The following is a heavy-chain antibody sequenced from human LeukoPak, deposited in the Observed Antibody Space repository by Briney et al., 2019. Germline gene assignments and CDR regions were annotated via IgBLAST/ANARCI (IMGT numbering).Heavy chain of an antibody. V-gene: IGHV4-28*01. J-gene: IGHJ2*01. CDR1: GYSINSSNW. CDR2: IYYSGST. CDR3: ERTPRYLWYFDL. Sequence: SDTLSLTCAVSGYSINSSNWWGWIRQPPGKGLEWIVYIYYSGSTYYNPSLKSRGTMSIDTSKNQFSLKMSSVTAVDTAVYYCERTPRYLWYFDLWGRGTLVTVSS. D-gene: IGHD1-14*01.